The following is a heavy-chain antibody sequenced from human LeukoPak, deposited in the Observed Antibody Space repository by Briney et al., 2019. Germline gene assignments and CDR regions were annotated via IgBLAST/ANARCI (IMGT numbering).Heavy chain of an antibody. CDR2: IYYSGST. D-gene: IGHD5-24*01. CDR1: GGSISSYY. Sequence: SETLSLTCTVSGGSISSYYWSWIRQPPGKGLEWIGYIYYSGSTNCNPSLKSRVTISVDTSKNQFSLKLSSVTAADTAVYYCASMATMRFDYWGQGTLVTVSS. J-gene: IGHJ4*02. CDR3: ASMATMRFDY. V-gene: IGHV4-59*01.